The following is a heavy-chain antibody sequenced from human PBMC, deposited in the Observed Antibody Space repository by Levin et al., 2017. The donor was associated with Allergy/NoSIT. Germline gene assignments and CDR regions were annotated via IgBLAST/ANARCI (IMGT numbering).Heavy chain of an antibody. CDR3: WVWLTGRDY. CDR2: IRSKANSYAT. CDR1: GFTFSGSA. Sequence: GESLKISCAASGFTFSGSAMHWVRQASGKGLEWVGRIRSKANSYATAYAASVKGRFTISRDDSKNTAYLQMNSLKTEDTAVYYCWVWLTGRDYWGQGTLVTVSS. D-gene: IGHD3-9*01. V-gene: IGHV3-73*01. J-gene: IGHJ4*02.